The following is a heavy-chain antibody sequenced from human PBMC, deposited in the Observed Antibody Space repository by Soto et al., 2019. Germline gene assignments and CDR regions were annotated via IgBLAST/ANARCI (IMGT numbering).Heavy chain of an antibody. J-gene: IGHJ6*03. CDR3: ARRSYYGSGTFPMRNYYYMDV. D-gene: IGHD3-10*01. V-gene: IGHV3-21*01. Sequence: EVQLVESGGGLVKPGGSLRLSCAASAFTFSRYSMDWVRQAPGKGLEWVSSISAGRSYTYYADSVRGRFTISRDNAKDSLYLQMNSLRAEDTAVYFCARRSYYGSGTFPMRNYYYMDVWGKGTTVTVSS. CDR2: ISAGRSYT. CDR1: AFTFSRYS.